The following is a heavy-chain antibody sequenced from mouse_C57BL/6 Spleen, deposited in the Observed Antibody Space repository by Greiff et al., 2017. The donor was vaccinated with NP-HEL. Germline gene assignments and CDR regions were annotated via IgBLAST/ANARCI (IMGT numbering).Heavy chain of an antibody. CDR2: INPNNGGT. D-gene: IGHD2-1*01. V-gene: IGHV1-26*01. Sequence: EVQLQQSGPELVKPGASVKISCKASGYTFTDYYMNWVKQSHGKSLEWIGDINPNNGGTSYNQKFKGKATLTVDKSSSTAYMELRSLTSEDSAVYYCARSGNYYGKAFAYWGQGTLVTVSA. CDR3: ARSGNYYGKAFAY. J-gene: IGHJ3*01. CDR1: GYTFTDYY.